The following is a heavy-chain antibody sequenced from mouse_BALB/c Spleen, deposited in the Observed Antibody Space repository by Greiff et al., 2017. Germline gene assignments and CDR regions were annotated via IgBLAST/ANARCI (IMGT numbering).Heavy chain of an antibody. V-gene: IGHV3-8*02. CDR2: ISYSGST. Sequence: VHVKQSGPSLVKPSQTLSLTCSVTGDSITSGYWNWIRKFPGNKLEYMGYISYSGSTYYNPSLKSRISITRDTSKNQYYLQLNSVTTEDTATYYCARSPLTSPRYFDVWGAGTTVTVAS. CDR1: GDSITSGY. CDR3: ARSPLTSPRYFDV. J-gene: IGHJ1*01.